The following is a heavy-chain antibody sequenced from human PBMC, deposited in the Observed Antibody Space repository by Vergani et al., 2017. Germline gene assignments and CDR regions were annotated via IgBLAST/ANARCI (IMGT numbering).Heavy chain of an antibody. V-gene: IGHV3-30*18. CDR3: AKDLMTTVTTWGHYYYYYYMDV. CDR2: ISYDGSNK. CDR1: GFTFSSYG. J-gene: IGHJ6*03. Sequence: VQLLESGGGLVQPGGSLRLSCAASGFTFSSYGMHWVRQAPGKGLEWVAVISYDGSNKYYADSVKGRFTISRDNSKNTLYLQMNSLRAEDTAVYYCAKDLMTTVTTWGHYYYYYYMDVWGKGTTVTVSS. D-gene: IGHD4-17*01.